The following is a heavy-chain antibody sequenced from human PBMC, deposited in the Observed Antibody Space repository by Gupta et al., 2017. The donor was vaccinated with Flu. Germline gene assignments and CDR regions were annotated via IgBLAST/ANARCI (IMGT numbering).Heavy chain of an antibody. CDR3: ARSESGNDSGDY. D-gene: IGHD5-12*01. Sequence: QVQLAESGPGLVKPSETLFLTCTVSGGSITNYHWSWVRQPPGKGLEWIGYFHSSGSTSYNPSLKSRVSISSDGPKNQFSFKLSSVTAADTAVYYCARSESGNDSGDYWGQGALVTVSS. V-gene: IGHV4-59*08. CDR2: FHSSGST. CDR1: GGSITNYH. J-gene: IGHJ4*02.